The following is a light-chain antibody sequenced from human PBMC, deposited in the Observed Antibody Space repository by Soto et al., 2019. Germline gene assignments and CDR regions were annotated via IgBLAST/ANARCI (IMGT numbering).Light chain of an antibody. Sequence: EIVLTQSPGTLALSPGEGATLSCRASQSVSKYLAWYQQKPGQAPRLLIYGASSRATGIPDSFSGSRSGTDFTLTISRLEPEDFAVYYCHQYGGSPQTFGQATKVEIK. CDR2: GAS. J-gene: IGKJ1*01. CDR3: HQYGGSPQT. V-gene: IGKV3-20*01. CDR1: QSVSKY.